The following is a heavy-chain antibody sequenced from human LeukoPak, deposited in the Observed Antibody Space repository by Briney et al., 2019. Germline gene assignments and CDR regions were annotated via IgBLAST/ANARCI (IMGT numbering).Heavy chain of an antibody. Sequence: SQTLSLTCSVSGGSISSGDYYWSWIRQPPGKGLEWIGYIYYSGSTYYNPSLKSRVTISVYTSKNQFSLKLTSVTAADTAVYYCASLGYSSGHRNFDYWGQGTLVTVSS. CDR1: GGSISSGDYY. D-gene: IGHD6-19*01. CDR3: ASLGYSSGHRNFDY. J-gene: IGHJ4*02. CDR2: IYYSGST. V-gene: IGHV4-30-4*08.